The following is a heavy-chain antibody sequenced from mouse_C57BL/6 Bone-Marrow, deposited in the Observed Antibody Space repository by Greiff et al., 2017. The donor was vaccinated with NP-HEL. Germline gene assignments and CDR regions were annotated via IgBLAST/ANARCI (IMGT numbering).Heavy chain of an antibody. CDR1: GYSFTGYY. Sequence: VQLQQSGPELVKPGASVKISCKASGYSFTGYYMNWVKQSPEKSLEWIGELNPSTGGHTYNQKFKAKATLTVDKSSSTAYMQLKSLTSEDSAVYYCARGLWLRRDYWGQGTTLTVSS. V-gene: IGHV1-42*01. D-gene: IGHD2-2*01. J-gene: IGHJ2*01. CDR2: LNPSTGGH. CDR3: ARGLWLRRDY.